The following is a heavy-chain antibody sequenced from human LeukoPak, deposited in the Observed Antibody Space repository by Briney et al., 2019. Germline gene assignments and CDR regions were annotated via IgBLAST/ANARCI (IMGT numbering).Heavy chain of an antibody. Sequence: GGSLRLSCAASGFTFSNYSMNWVRQAPGKGLEWVSSISSSSSYIYYADSVKGRFTISRDNSKNTLYLQMNSLRAEDTAVYYCARSELLYCSSTSCSTYYYYGMDVWGQGTTVTVSS. CDR3: ARSELLYCSSTSCSTYYYYGMDV. V-gene: IGHV3-21*04. CDR1: GFTFSNYS. J-gene: IGHJ6*02. CDR2: ISSSSSYI. D-gene: IGHD2-2*01.